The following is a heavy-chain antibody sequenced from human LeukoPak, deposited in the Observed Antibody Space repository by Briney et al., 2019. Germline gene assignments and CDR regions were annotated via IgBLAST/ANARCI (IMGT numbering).Heavy chain of an antibody. J-gene: IGHJ4*02. V-gene: IGHV4-34*01. Sequence: SETLSLTCAVYGGSFSGYYWRWVSQPPGKGREWIGEINHSGTTNYNPSLKRRVTISVDTSKNHSSLKLSSVPAADTAVYYCASSQPRGIAAAGRYFDYWGQGTLVTVSS. CDR3: ASSQPRGIAAAGRYFDY. D-gene: IGHD6-13*01. CDR2: INHSGTT. CDR1: GGSFSGYY.